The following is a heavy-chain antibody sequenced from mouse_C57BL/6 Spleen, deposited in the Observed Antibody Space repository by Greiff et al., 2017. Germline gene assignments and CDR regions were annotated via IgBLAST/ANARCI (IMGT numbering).Heavy chain of an antibody. CDR3: VRHDDGYYYYAMDY. CDR1: GFSFNTYA. J-gene: IGHJ4*01. CDR2: IRSKSNNYAT. Sequence: VKLMESGGGLVQPKGSLKLSCAASGFSFNTYAMNWVRQAPGKGLEWVARIRSKSNNYATYYADSVKDRFTISRDDSESMLYLQMNNLKTEDTAMYYCVRHDDGYYYYAMDYWGQGTSVTVSS. V-gene: IGHV10-1*01. D-gene: IGHD2-3*01.